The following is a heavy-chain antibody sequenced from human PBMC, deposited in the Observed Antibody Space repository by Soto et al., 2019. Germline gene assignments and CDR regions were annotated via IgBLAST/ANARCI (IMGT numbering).Heavy chain of an antibody. J-gene: IGHJ4*02. D-gene: IGHD3-22*01. CDR3: ARSYYYDSSGYLLVPYYFDY. Sequence: AASVKVSCKASGGTFSSYAISWVRQAPGQGLEWMGGIIPIFGTANYAQKFQGRVTITADKSTNTAYMELSSLRSEDTAVYYCARSYYYDSSGYLLVPYYFDYWGQGTLVTVSS. V-gene: IGHV1-69*06. CDR1: GGTFSSYA. CDR2: IIPIFGTA.